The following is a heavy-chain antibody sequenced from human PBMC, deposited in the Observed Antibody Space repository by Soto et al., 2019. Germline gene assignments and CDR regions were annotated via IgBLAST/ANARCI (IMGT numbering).Heavy chain of an antibody. D-gene: IGHD3-16*01. CDR3: ATTAGSGGAGYYYYMDV. V-gene: IGHV3-30*03. CDR1: GFTFSSYG. Sequence: GGSLRLSCAASGFTFSSYGMHWVRQAPGKGLEWVAVISYDGSNKYYADSVKGRFTISRDNSKNTLYLQMNSLRAEDTAVYYCATTAGSGGAGYYYYMDVWGKGTTVTVSS. J-gene: IGHJ6*03. CDR2: ISYDGSNK.